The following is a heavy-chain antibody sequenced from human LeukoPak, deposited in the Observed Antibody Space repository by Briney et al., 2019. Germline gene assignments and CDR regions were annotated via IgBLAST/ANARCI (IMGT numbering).Heavy chain of an antibody. V-gene: IGHV3-48*03. CDR3: ARDYYGDYGD. CDR2: ISSSGSTI. CDR1: GFTFSSYE. Sequence: PGGSLRLSCAASGFTFSSYEMNWVRQAPGKGLEWVSYISSSGSTIYYADSVKSRFTISRDNAKNSLYLQMNSLRAEDTAVYYCARDYYGDYGDWGQGTLVTVSS. D-gene: IGHD4-17*01. J-gene: IGHJ4*02.